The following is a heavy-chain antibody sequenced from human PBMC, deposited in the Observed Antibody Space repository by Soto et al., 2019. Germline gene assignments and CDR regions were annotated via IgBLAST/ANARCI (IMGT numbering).Heavy chain of an antibody. J-gene: IGHJ3*02. CDR2: INHSGRT. CDR3: ACPNDAFDI. Sequence: QVQLQQWGAGLLKPSETLSLTCVVSGGSFSGYSWSWIRQPPGKGLEWIGEINHSGRTKYNPSLKSRDTRSVDTSKNQLPLKLSSVRVADRAVDYCACPNDAFDIWGQGTMVTVSS. V-gene: IGHV4-34*01. CDR1: GGSFSGYS.